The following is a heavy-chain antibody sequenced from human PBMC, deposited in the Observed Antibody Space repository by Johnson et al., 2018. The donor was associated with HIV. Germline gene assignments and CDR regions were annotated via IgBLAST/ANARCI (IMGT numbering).Heavy chain of an antibody. CDR1: GFTVSSNY. CDR2: IYSGGST. CDR3: ARAIRYYGSGTRLGGAFEI. V-gene: IGHV3-66*02. Sequence: VQLVESGGGLVQPGGSLRLSCAASGFTVSSNYMSWVRQAPGKGLEWVSLIYSGGSTYYGDSVKGRFTISRDNSKNTLYLQMNSLRAEDTAVYYCARAIRYYGSGTRLGGAFEIWGQGTMVTVSS. D-gene: IGHD3-10*01. J-gene: IGHJ3*02.